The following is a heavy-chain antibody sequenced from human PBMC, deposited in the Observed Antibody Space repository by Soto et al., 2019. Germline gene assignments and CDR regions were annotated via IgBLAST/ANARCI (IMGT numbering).Heavy chain of an antibody. CDR1: GYTFTSYD. V-gene: IGHV1-8*01. Sequence: ASVKVSCKASGYTFTSYDINWVRQATGQGLEWMGWMNPNSGNTGYAQKFQGRVTMTRNTSISTAYMELSSLRSEDTAVYYCARVWVYYDFCSGPAFDYMDVWGKGTTVTVSS. CDR2: MNPNSGNT. D-gene: IGHD3-3*01. J-gene: IGHJ6*03. CDR3: ARVWVYYDFCSGPAFDYMDV.